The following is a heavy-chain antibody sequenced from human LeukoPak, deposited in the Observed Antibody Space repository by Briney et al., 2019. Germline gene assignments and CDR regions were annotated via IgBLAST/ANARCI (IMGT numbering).Heavy chain of an antibody. J-gene: IGHJ4*02. Sequence: GGSLRLSCAASGFAVSTNYMTWVRQAPGKGLEWVSVIYSGGSTYYTDSVKGRFTISRDNSKNTLYLQMNRLRAEDTAVYYCARDEPSPDSTDLDYWGQGTLVTVSS. V-gene: IGHV3-66*01. CDR3: ARDEPSPDSTDLDY. CDR1: GFAVSTNY. D-gene: IGHD2/OR15-2a*01. CDR2: IYSGGST.